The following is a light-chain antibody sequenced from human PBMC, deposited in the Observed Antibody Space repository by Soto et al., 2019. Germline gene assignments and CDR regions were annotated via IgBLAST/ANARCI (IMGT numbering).Light chain of an antibody. V-gene: IGKV3-20*01. CDR2: GAS. CDR3: LQYDSSPRT. Sequence: EIVLTQSPGTLYLSPGERATLSCRASQSVSSSYLAWYQQKPGQAPRLLIYGASNRATGIPDRFSGSGSGTDFTLTISRLESEYFAVYYCLQYDSSPRTFGQGTKVEIK. J-gene: IGKJ1*01. CDR1: QSVSSSY.